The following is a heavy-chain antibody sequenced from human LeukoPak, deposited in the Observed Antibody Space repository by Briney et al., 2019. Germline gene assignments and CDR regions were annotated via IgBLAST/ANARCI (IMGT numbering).Heavy chain of an antibody. V-gene: IGHV1-18*01. Sequence: ASVKVSCKASGYTLTNYGISWVRQAPGQGLEWMGWISAYTGNTNYAQNLQGRVTMTTDTSTGTAYMELRSLRSDDTAVYYCARSGVGYFYDSTGYYPLDYWGQGTLVTVSS. CDR1: GYTLTNYG. J-gene: IGHJ4*02. D-gene: IGHD3-22*01. CDR2: ISAYTGNT. CDR3: ARSGVGYFYDSTGYYPLDY.